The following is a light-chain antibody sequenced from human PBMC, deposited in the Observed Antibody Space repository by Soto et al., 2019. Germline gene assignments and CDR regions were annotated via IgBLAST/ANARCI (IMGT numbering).Light chain of an antibody. Sequence: IGMTQSPATLSVTPGERATLSCRASQSININLAWYQQKPGQAPRLLIYGASTRATGLPGRISGSGSGTEFTLIISSLQSEDSAVYYCQQYDNWPITFGQRTRLEI. CDR2: GAS. J-gene: IGKJ5*01. V-gene: IGKV3-15*01. CDR3: QQYDNWPIT. CDR1: QSININ.